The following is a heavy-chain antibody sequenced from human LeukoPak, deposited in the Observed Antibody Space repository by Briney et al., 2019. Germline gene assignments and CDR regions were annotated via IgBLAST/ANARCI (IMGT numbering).Heavy chain of an antibody. CDR2: IKEDGTEK. CDR1: EFSFSTYW. V-gene: IGHV3-7*01. J-gene: IGHJ6*03. Sequence: GGSLRLSCAASEFSFSTYWMSWVRQAPGKGLEWVANIKEDGTEKYYVGSVKGRFTISRDNAKESLYLQMNSLRDGDTAVYFCARSPAGDAWPPAYYMDVWGKGTTVTVSS. CDR3: ARSPAGDAWPPAYYMDV. D-gene: IGHD3-10*01.